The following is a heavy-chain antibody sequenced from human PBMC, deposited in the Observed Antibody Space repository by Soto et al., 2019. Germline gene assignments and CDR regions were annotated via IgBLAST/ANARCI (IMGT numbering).Heavy chain of an antibody. J-gene: IGHJ3*02. CDR2: IYYSGST. Sequence: SETLSLTCTVSGGSISSYYWSWIRQPPGKGLEWIGYIYYSGSTNYNPSLKSRVTISVDTSKNQFSLKLSSVTAADTAMYYCAREGQAAAGTDSAFDIWGQGTMVTVSS. CDR1: GGSISSYY. D-gene: IGHD6-13*01. CDR3: AREGQAAAGTDSAFDI. V-gene: IGHV4-59*01.